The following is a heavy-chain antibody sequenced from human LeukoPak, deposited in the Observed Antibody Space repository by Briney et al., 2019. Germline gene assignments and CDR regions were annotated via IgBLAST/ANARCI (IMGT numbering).Heavy chain of an antibody. CDR3: AKVFVLMRGTPENWFDP. D-gene: IGHD1-14*01. V-gene: IGHV3-7*01. CDR1: GFTFSSYW. J-gene: IGHJ5*02. CDR2: IKQDGSEK. Sequence: PGGSLRLSCAASGFTFSSYWMSWVRQAPGKGLEWVANIKQDGSEKYYVDSVKGRFTISRDNSKNTLYLQMSSLRVEDTAVYFCAKVFVLMRGTPENWFDPWGQGTLVTVSS.